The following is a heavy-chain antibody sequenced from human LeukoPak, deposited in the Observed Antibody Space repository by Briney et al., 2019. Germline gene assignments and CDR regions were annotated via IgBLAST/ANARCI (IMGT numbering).Heavy chain of an antibody. V-gene: IGHV3-23*01. J-gene: IGHJ4*02. CDR2: ISSSGIST. Sequence: PGGSLRLSCAASGSTFSNYAMCWVRQAPGKGLEWVSRISSSGISTFYADSVEGRFTISRDNSKNTLYLQMNSLRAEDTALYYCAKNNDFDYWGQGTLVTVSS. D-gene: IGHD1-1*01. CDR1: GSTFSNYA. CDR3: AKNNDFDY.